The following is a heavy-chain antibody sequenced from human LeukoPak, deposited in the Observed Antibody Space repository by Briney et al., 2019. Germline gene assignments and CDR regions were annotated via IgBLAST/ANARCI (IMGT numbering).Heavy chain of an antibody. CDR1: GGTFSSYA. CDR3: AREWIQPYYYYYYGMDV. J-gene: IGHJ6*02. V-gene: IGHV1-69*04. CDR2: IIPILGIA. D-gene: IGHD5-18*01. Sequence: ASVKVSCKASGGTFSSYAISWVRQAPGRGLEWMGRIIPILGIANYAQKFQGRVTITADKSTSTAYMELSSLRSEDTAVYYCAREWIQPYYYYYYGMDVWVQGTTVSVSS.